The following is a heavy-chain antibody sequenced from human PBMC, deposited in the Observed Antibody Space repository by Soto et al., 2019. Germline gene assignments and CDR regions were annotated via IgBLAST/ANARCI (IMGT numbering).Heavy chain of an antibody. D-gene: IGHD2-15*01. CDR3: ARDGGLLTASWHYDL. CDR2: INPRTGST. J-gene: IGHJ2*01. Sequence: QGQLVQSGADVKKPGTSVKVSCKAAGYSFTNYCMYWVRQAPGQGLEWMGMINPRTGSTRYAQKFQDRVTLTRDTSTTTVYMELSTLISDDTAVYYRARDGGLLTASWHYDLWGPGTLVTVSS. CDR1: GYSFTNYC. V-gene: IGHV1-46*01.